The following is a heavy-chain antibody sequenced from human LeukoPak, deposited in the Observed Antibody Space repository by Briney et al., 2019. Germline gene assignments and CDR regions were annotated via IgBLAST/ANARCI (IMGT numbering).Heavy chain of an antibody. CDR3: ASGPESYYFDY. CDR1: GGSISTYY. J-gene: IGHJ4*02. CDR2: VYYSGNT. V-gene: IGHV4-59*01. Sequence: SETLSLTCSVSGGSISTYYYSWIRQPPGKELEWIGYVYYSGNTNYNPSLKSRVTISLDTSKNHLSLKMTSVTVADTAMYYCASGPESYYFDYWGQGALVTVSS.